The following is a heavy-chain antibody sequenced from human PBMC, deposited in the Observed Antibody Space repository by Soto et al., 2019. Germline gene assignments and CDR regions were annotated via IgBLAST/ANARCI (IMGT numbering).Heavy chain of an antibody. D-gene: IGHD2-8*01. CDR1: GYTFTSYA. CDR2: INAGNGNT. CDR3: ARDIMVYEAPYYYYYGMDV. J-gene: IGHJ6*02. Sequence: QVQLVQSGAEVKKPGASVKVSCKASGYTFTSYAMHWVRQAPGQRLEWMGWINAGNGNTKYSQKFQGRVTITRDTSASTAYMELSSLRSEDTAVYYCARDIMVYEAPYYYYYGMDVWGQGTTVTVSS. V-gene: IGHV1-3*01.